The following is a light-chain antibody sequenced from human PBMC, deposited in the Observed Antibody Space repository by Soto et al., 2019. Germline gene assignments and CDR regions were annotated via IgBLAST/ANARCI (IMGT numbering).Light chain of an antibody. CDR3: QQSSSNPLT. J-gene: IGKJ4*01. V-gene: IGKV1-39*01. Sequence: DIQMTQSPSSLSASVGDRVTITCRASQSTSSYLNWYQQKPGKAPNLLIYSASKLHSGVPSRFSGSGSGTDFTLIISSLQPEDFATYYCQQSSSNPLTFGGGTRV. CDR1: QSTSSY. CDR2: SAS.